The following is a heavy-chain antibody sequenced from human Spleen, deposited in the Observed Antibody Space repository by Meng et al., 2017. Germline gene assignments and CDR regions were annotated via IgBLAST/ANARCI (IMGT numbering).Heavy chain of an antibody. Sequence: GESLKISCAASGFTFKNYAMHWLRQAPGKGLEWVALITYDGSNTFYAGSVKGRFTISRDNSKNTLFLQMNSLRPEDTAVYYCARTRQPLSTMVTPDHWGQGTLVTVSS. D-gene: IGHD4-23*01. J-gene: IGHJ4*02. CDR1: GFTFKNYA. V-gene: IGHV3-30*01. CDR2: ITYDGSNT. CDR3: ARTRQPLSTMVTPDH.